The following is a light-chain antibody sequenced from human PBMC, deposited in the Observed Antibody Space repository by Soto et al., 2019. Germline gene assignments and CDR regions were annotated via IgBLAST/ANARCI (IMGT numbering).Light chain of an antibody. V-gene: IGLV2-11*01. Sequence: QSVLTQPRSVSGSPGQSVSISCAGTSTDFGGYKYVSWYQQHPGKAPKLMIFDVSDRPSGVPDRFSGSKSGNTASLSISGRQPEEEADYFCCSYAGGWVFGGGTKLTVL. CDR1: STDFGGYKY. CDR2: DVS. CDR3: CSYAGGWV. J-gene: IGLJ3*02.